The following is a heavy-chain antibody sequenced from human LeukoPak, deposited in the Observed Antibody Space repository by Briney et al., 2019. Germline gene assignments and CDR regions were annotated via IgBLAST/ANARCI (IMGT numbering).Heavy chain of an antibody. Sequence: GGSLRLSCAASGFTFSDYYMSWIRQAPGKGLEWVSYISSSGSTIYYADSVKGRFTISRDNAKNSLYLQMNSLRPDDTALYYCSTDPRLLIYWGHGTLVTVSS. CDR3: STDPRLLIY. D-gene: IGHD2-8*01. V-gene: IGHV3-11*01. CDR1: GFTFSDYY. CDR2: ISSSGSTI. J-gene: IGHJ4*01.